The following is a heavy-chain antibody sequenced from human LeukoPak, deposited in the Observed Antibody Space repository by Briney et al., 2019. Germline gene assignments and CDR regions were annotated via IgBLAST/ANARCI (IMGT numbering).Heavy chain of an antibody. CDR2: ISYDGSNK. J-gene: IGHJ4*02. Sequence: PGGSLRLSCAASGFTFSSYGMHWVRQAPGKGLEWVAVISYDGSNKYYADSVKGRFTISRDNSKNTLYLQMNSLRAEDTAVYYCAKDPPQYCSSTSCYEIDYWGQGTLVTVSS. CDR1: GFTFSSYG. V-gene: IGHV3-30*18. D-gene: IGHD2-2*01. CDR3: AKDPPQYCSSTSCYEIDY.